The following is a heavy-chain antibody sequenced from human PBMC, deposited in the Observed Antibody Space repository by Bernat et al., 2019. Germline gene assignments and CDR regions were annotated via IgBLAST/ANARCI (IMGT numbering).Heavy chain of an antibody. J-gene: IGHJ6*03. D-gene: IGHD5-12*01. CDR2: IKQDGSEK. CDR3: ARVATINYYYMDV. CDR1: GFTFSSYW. Sequence: EVQLVESGGGLVQPGGSLRLSCAASGFTFSSYWMSWVRQAPGKGLEWVANIKQDGSEKYYVDSVKGRFTISRDNAKNSLYLQMNSLRAEDTAVYYCARVATINYYYMDVWGKGTTVTVSS. V-gene: IGHV3-7*03.